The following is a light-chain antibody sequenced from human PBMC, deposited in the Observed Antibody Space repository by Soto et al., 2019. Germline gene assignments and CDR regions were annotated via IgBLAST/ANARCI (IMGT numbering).Light chain of an antibody. Sequence: QSALTQPASVSGSPGQSITISCTGTSHDIGNGYDSVSWYQQHPGKAPKLIIYDVMNRPSGVSSRFSGSKSGNTASLTISGLQAEDEADYYCCSYTTNIAPYVFGTGTKVTVL. CDR3: CSYTTNIAPYV. V-gene: IGLV2-14*03. CDR1: SHDIGNGYDS. CDR2: DVM. J-gene: IGLJ1*01.